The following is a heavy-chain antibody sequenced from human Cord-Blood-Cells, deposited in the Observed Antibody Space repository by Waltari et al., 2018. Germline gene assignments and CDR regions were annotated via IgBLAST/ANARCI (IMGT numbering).Heavy chain of an antibody. CDR1: GGSFSGYS. J-gene: IGHJ4*02. CDR2: IKHREST. D-gene: IGHD3-3*01. Sequence: QVQLQQWGAGLLKPSETLSLTCAGYGGSFSGYSWSWIRPPPGKGLEWIGEIKHRESTDYNPSLKIRVTISVDTSKNQFSLKLGSVTAADTAVYYCARQRSDFWSGYFPYYFDYWGQGTLVTVSS. CDR3: ARQRSDFWSGYFPYYFDY. V-gene: IGHV4-34*01.